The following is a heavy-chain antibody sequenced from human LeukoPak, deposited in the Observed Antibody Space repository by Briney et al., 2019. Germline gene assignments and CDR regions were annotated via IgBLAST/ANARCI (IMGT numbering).Heavy chain of an antibody. CDR3: ARGEYYYDSSPDY. J-gene: IGHJ4*02. CDR2: INLNSGDT. D-gene: IGHD3-22*01. CDR1: GYTFIDYF. V-gene: IGHV1-2*02. Sequence: ASVKVSCKASGYTFIDYFIHWVRQAPGQGLEWMGWINLNSGDTNYAQKFQGRVTMTRDTSISTVYMELSRLRSGDSAVYYCARGEYYYDSSPDYWGQGTLVTVSS.